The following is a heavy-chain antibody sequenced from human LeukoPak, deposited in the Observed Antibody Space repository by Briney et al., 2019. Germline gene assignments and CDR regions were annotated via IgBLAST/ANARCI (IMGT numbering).Heavy chain of an antibody. CDR2: INHSGST. D-gene: IGHD3-10*01. J-gene: IGHJ4*02. Sequence: SETLSLTCAVYGGSFSGYYWSWIRQPPGKGLEWIGEINHSGSTNYNPSLKSRVTISVDTSKNQFSLKLSSVTAADTAVYYCARVHPNYYGSGSYRYWGQGTLVTVSS. V-gene: IGHV4-34*01. CDR3: ARVHPNYYGSGSYRY. CDR1: GGSFSGYY.